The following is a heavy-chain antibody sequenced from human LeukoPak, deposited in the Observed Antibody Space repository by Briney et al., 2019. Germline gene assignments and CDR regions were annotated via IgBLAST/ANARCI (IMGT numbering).Heavy chain of an antibody. V-gene: IGHV3-30*18. CDR3: AKPKLSASQNWFDP. CDR2: ISYDGSNK. D-gene: IGHD2-15*01. J-gene: IGHJ5*02. CDR1: GFTFSSYG. Sequence: PGRSLRLSCAASGFTFSSYGMHWVRQAPGKGLEWVAVISYDGSNKYYADSVKGRFTISRDNSKNTLYLQMNSLRAENTAVYYCAKPKLSASQNWFDPWGQGTLVTVSS.